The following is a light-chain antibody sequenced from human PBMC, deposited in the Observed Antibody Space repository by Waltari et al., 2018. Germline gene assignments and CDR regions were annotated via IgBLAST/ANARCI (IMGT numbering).Light chain of an antibody. Sequence: EIVLTQSPGTLSLSPGERATLSCRASQSLRNFLAWYQHKPGQAPRLLISAASTRAPGTPARFSGSGSGTDFTLTISSLEPEDFAVYYCQQRINWPLTFGGGTKVAIK. J-gene: IGKJ4*01. CDR1: QSLRNF. V-gene: IGKV3-11*01. CDR3: QQRINWPLT. CDR2: AAS.